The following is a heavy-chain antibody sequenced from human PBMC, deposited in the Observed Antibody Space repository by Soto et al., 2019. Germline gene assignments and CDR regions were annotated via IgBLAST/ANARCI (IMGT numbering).Heavy chain of an antibody. J-gene: IGHJ3*02. D-gene: IGHD2-8*02. CDR2: ILVDGRT. CDR3: AKATATGGGAFDI. Sequence: GGSLRLACAASGFFCSSYDMSWVRQAPGKGLEWVSTILVDGRTFYVDSVKGRFTISRDSSQNTVYLQMNSLTVGDTALYYCAKATATGGGAFDICGQGTMVTVSS. V-gene: IGHV3-23*01. CDR1: GFFCSSYD.